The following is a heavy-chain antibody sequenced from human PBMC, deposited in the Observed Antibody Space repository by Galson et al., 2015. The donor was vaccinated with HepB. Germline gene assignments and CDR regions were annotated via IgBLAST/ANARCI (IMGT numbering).Heavy chain of an antibody. J-gene: IGHJ4*02. CDR1: EFTFSDYG. CDR2: IWKDGTNK. CDR3: VREVRNGWYYFDY. V-gene: IGHV3-33*01. D-gene: IGHD6-19*01. Sequence: SLRLFCAAPEFTFSDYGMHWVRQAPGKGLEWVALIWKDGTNKYYADSVKGRFTISRDNSENTLYLQMNSLRAEDSAVYYCVREVRNGWYYFDYWGPGAQVTVSS.